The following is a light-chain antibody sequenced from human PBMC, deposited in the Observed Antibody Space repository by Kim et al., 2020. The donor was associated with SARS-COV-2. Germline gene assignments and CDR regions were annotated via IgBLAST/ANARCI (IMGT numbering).Light chain of an antibody. J-gene: IGLJ2*01. Sequence: QSALTQPRSVSGSPGQSVTISCTGTSSDVGGWNYVSWYQQHPDKAPKLIIYDVAKRPSGVPNRFSGSKSGNTASLTISGLQTEDEADYYCCSYAGSNTFVVLGGGTMLTVL. CDR1: SSDVGGWNY. CDR3: CSYAGSNTFVV. V-gene: IGLV2-11*01. CDR2: DVA.